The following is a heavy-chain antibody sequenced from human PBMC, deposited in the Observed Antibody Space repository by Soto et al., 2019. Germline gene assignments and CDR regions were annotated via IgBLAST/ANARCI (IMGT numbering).Heavy chain of an antibody. Sequence: EVQLVESGGGLVQPGGSLRLSCAASGFTFSSYWMSWVRQAPGKGLEWVANIKQDGSEKYYVDSVKGRFTISRDNAKNALYLQMNSLRAEDTAVYSCASPSNYYDSSGPFRYWGQGTLVTVSS. J-gene: IGHJ4*02. CDR1: GFTFSSYW. D-gene: IGHD3-22*01. V-gene: IGHV3-7*03. CDR2: IKQDGSEK. CDR3: ASPSNYYDSSGPFRY.